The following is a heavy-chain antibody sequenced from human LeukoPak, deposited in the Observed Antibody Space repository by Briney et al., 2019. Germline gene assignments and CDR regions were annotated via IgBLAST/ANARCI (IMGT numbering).Heavy chain of an antibody. CDR3: ARIIAVAGSFAVRAYYYYGMDV. Sequence: ASVKVSCKASGYTFTGYYIHRVRQAPGQGLEWMGWINPNSGGTNYAQKFQGRVTMTRDTSISTAYMELSRLRSDDTAVYYCARIIAVAGSFAVRAYYYYGMDVWGQGTTVTVSS. V-gene: IGHV1-2*02. J-gene: IGHJ6*02. D-gene: IGHD6-19*01. CDR1: GYTFTGYY. CDR2: INPNSGGT.